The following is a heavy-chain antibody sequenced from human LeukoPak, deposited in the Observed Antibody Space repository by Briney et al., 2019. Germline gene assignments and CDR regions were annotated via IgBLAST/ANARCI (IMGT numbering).Heavy chain of an antibody. CDR1: GGSIGTSSYY. CDR2: IYYTGTT. Sequence: PSETLPLTCTLSGGSIGTSSYYWGWIRQSPGKGLEWIGSIYYTGTTYYDPSLKSRVTISADRSTNRFSLKLSSVTAADTAVYYCARGGMGYWPPADKDAFDIWGQGTMVTVSS. D-gene: IGHD2-8*02. J-gene: IGHJ3*02. CDR3: ARGGMGYWPPADKDAFDI. V-gene: IGHV4-39*07.